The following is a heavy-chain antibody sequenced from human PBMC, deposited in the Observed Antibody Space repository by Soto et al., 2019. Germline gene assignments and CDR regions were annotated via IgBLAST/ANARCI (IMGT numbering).Heavy chain of an antibody. J-gene: IGHJ4*02. D-gene: IGHD3-22*01. V-gene: IGHV3-30*18. Sequence: GGSLRLSCAASGFTFSSYGMHWVRQAPGKGLEWVAVISYDGSNKYYADSVKGRFTISRDNSKNTLYLQMNSLRAEDTAVYYCAKDPGIVVVTPSYYFDYWGQGTLVTVSS. CDR3: AKDPGIVVVTPSYYFDY. CDR2: ISYDGSNK. CDR1: GFTFSSYG.